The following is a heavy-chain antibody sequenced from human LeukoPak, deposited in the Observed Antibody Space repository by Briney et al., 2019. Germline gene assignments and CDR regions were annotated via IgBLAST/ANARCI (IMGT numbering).Heavy chain of an antibody. Sequence: TGGSLRLSCAASGFTFSSHAMSWVRQAPGKGLEWVSTVSSNGGSTYYADSVKGRFTISRDNSKNTLYVQVNSLRAEDTGVYYCAKLAHSSSPDIDYWGQGTVVTVSS. V-gene: IGHV3-23*01. CDR1: GFTFSSHA. D-gene: IGHD6-6*01. CDR2: VSSNGGST. J-gene: IGHJ4*02. CDR3: AKLAHSSSPDIDY.